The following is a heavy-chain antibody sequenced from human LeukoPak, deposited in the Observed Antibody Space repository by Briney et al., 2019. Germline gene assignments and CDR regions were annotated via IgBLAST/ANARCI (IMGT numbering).Heavy chain of an antibody. D-gene: IGHD4-17*01. CDR1: GFTFSNAW. V-gene: IGHV3-15*01. J-gene: IGHJ4*02. Sequence: GGSLRLSCAASGFTFSNAWMSWVRQAPGKGLEWVGRIKRKTDGGTTDYAAPVKGRFTISRDDSKNTLYLQMNSLKTEDTAVYYCTCSDYPIDYWGQGTLVTVSS. CDR3: TCSDYPIDY. CDR2: IKRKTDGGTT.